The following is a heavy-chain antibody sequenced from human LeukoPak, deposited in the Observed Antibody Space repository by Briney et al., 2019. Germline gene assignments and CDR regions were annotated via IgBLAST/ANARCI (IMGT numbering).Heavy chain of an antibody. CDR2: INPNSGGT. D-gene: IGHD3-3*01. CDR3: ARGYYDFWSGTVTSIDY. V-gene: IGHV1-2*02. CDR1: GYTFTGYY. Sequence: ASVKVSCKASGYTFTGYYMHWVRQAPGQGLGWMGWINPNSGGTNYAQKFQGRVTMTRDTSISTAYMELSRLRSDDTAVYYCARGYYDFWSGTVTSIDYWGQGTLVTVSS. J-gene: IGHJ4*02.